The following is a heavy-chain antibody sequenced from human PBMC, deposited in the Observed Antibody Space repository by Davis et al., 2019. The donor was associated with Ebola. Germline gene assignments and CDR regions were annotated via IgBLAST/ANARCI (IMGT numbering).Heavy chain of an antibody. Sequence: PGGSLRLSCAASGFRFRDYWMHWVRQAPGKGLVWVSRINSDGSSTSYADSVKGRFTISRDNAKNTLYLQMNSLRAEDTAVYYCARGGRWLQNGFDPWGQGTLVTVSS. CDR2: INSDGSST. CDR1: GFRFRDYW. V-gene: IGHV3-74*01. J-gene: IGHJ5*02. D-gene: IGHD5-24*01. CDR3: ARGGRWLQNGFDP.